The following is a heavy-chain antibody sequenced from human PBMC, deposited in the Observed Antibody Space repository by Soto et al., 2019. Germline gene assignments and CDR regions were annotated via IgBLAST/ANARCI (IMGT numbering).Heavy chain of an antibody. J-gene: IGHJ4*02. D-gene: IGHD4-17*01. CDR1: GFSFSSYA. CDR3: ARDDYGDFTFDD. CDR2: ISHDGSNK. V-gene: IGHV3-30-3*01. Sequence: QVQLVESGGGVVQPGRSLRLSCAASGFSFSSYAMNWVRQAPGKGLEWVAVISHDGSNKYYRDSVKGRFTISRDNSKNTLHLQMDSLRTEDTAVYYCARDDYGDFTFDDWGQGTLFTVSS.